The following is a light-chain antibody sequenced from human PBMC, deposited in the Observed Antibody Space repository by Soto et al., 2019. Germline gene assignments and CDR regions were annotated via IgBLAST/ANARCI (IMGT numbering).Light chain of an antibody. CDR2: QVT. CDR1: SSDVAIDNY. Sequence: QSALTQPASVSGSPGQSITISCTGTSSDVAIDNYVSWYQQQPGKAPKLMIYQVTNRPSGVSNCFSGSSSGNTASFIISGLQAEYEANSYCSSYIVRFHDVVGAGTKLTV. V-gene: IGLV2-14*01. CDR3: SSYIVRFHDV. J-gene: IGLJ1*01.